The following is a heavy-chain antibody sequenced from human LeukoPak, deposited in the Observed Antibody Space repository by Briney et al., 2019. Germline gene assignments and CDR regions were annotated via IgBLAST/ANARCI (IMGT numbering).Heavy chain of an antibody. V-gene: IGHV3-23*01. CDR3: ALDCCTGSRFDH. J-gene: IGHJ4*02. CDR1: GFTFSSYS. D-gene: IGHD2-8*02. CDR2: ISGSGGST. Sequence: GGSLRLSCAASGFTFSSYSMNWVRQAPGKGLEWVSAISGSGGSTYYADSVKGRFTISRDNSKNILYLQMNSLTVEDTAVYYCALDCCTGSRFDHWGQGTLVTVSS.